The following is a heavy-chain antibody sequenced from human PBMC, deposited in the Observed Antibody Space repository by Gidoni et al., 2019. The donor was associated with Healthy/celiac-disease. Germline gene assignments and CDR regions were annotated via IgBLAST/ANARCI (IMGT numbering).Heavy chain of an antibody. J-gene: IGHJ5*02. D-gene: IGHD3-16*01. Sequence: QVQLQQWGAGLLKPSETLSLTCAVYGGSFSGSYWSWIRQPPGKGLEWIGEINHSGSTNYNPSLKSRVTISVDTSKNQFSLKLSSVTAADTAVYYCARLITYYDYARGGWFDPWGQGTLVTVSS. CDR3: ARLITYYDYARGGWFDP. CDR1: GGSFSGSY. CDR2: INHSGST. V-gene: IGHV4-34*01.